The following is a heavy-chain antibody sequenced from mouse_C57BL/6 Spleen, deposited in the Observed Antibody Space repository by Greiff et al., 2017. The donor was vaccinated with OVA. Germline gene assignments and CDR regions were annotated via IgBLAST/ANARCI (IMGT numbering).Heavy chain of an antibody. J-gene: IGHJ3*01. V-gene: IGHV3-6*01. CDR1: GYSITSGYY. Sequence: VQLKESGPGLVKPSQSLSLTCSVTGYSITSGYYWNWIRQFPGNKLEWMGYISYDGSNNYNPSLKNRISITRDTSKNQFFLKLNSVTTEDTATYYCARDGIYYDYSFAYWGQGTLVTVSA. CDR2: ISYDGSN. CDR3: ARDGIYYDYSFAY. D-gene: IGHD2-4*01.